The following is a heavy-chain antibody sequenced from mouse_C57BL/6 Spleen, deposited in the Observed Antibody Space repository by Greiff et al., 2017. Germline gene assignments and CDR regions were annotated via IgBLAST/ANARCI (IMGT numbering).Heavy chain of an antibody. CDR3: AWMERIDGYYVGFAY. J-gene: IGHJ3*01. V-gene: IGHV8-8*01. D-gene: IGHD2-3*01. Sequence: QVTLKQSGPGILQPSQTLSLTCSFSGFSLSTFGMGVGWIRQPPGKGLEWLAHIWWDDDKYYNTALKSRHTISKDTAKNKVFLKIANVDTADTATYYCAWMERIDGYYVGFAYWGQGTLVTVSA. CDR1: GFSLSTFGMG. CDR2: IWWDDDK.